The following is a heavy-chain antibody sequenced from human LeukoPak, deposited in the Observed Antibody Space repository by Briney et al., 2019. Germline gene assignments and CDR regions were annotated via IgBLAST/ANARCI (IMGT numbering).Heavy chain of an antibody. CDR3: AKDANDYGDYGLDY. Sequence: PGGSLRLSCAASGFTFDDYAMHWVRQAPGKGLEWVSGISWNSGSIGYADSVKGRFTIPRDNAKNSLYLQMNSLRAEDTALYYCAKDANDYGDYGLDYWGQGTLVTVSS. D-gene: IGHD4-17*01. CDR2: ISWNSGSI. CDR1: GFTFDDYA. J-gene: IGHJ4*02. V-gene: IGHV3-9*01.